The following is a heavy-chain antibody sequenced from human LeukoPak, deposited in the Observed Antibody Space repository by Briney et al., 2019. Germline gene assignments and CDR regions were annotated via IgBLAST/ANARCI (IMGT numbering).Heavy chain of an antibody. J-gene: IGHJ4*02. D-gene: IGHD3-3*01. Sequence: ASVKVSCKASGYTFTSYGISWVRQAPGQGLEWMGWISAYNGNTNYAQKLQGRVTMTTDTSTSTAYMELRSLRSDDTAVYYCAKGHYDFWSGYSLSPPPSFDSWGQGTLVTVSS. CDR2: ISAYNGNT. V-gene: IGHV1-18*01. CDR1: GYTFTSYG. CDR3: AKGHYDFWSGYSLSPPPSFDS.